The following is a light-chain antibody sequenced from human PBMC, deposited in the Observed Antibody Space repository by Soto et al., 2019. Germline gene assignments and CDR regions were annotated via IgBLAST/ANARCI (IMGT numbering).Light chain of an antibody. J-gene: IGLJ3*02. Sequence: QSVLTQPPSMSGAPGQRVTISCTGSSSNIGAGYDVHWYQQLPGTAPRLMIYEVSNRPSGVSDRFSGSRSGNTASLTISGLQAEDESDYYCSSYTSSSTWVFGGGTKLTVL. CDR3: SSYTSSSTWV. CDR1: SSNIGAGYD. CDR2: EVS. V-gene: IGLV1-40*01.